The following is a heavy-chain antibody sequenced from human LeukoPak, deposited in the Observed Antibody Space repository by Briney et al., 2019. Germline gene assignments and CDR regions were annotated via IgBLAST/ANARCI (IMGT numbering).Heavy chain of an antibody. CDR1: GGSFSGYY. CDR3: ARLRTGRI. Sequence: SETPSLTCAVYGGSFSGYYWSWIRQPPGKGLEWIGEINHSGSTNYNPSLKSRVTISVDTSKNQFSLKLSSVTAADTAVYYCARLRTGRIWGQGTMVTVSS. D-gene: IGHD1-14*01. V-gene: IGHV4-34*01. J-gene: IGHJ3*02. CDR2: INHSGST.